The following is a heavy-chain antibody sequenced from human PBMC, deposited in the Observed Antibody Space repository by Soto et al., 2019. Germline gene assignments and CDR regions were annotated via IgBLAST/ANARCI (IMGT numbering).Heavy chain of an antibody. Sequence: RASVKVSCKASGYTFTGNGFSWVRQAPGQGLEWMGWISAYNGNTNYAQHLQGRVTMTTDTSTTTAYMELRSLRSDDTAVYYCARDDWNGPRFYFDNWGQGTLVTVSS. CDR1: GYTFTGNG. V-gene: IGHV1-18*01. CDR2: ISAYNGNT. J-gene: IGHJ4*02. CDR3: ARDDWNGPRFYFDN. D-gene: IGHD1-1*01.